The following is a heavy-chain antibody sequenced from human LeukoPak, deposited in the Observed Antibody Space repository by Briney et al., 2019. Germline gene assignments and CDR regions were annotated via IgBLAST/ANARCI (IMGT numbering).Heavy chain of an antibody. CDR2: ISYDGSNK. V-gene: IGHV3-30-3*01. Sequence: PGGSLRLSCAASGFTFSSYAMHWVRQAPGKGLEWVAVISYDGSNKYYADSVKGRFTISRDNSKNTLYLQMNSLRAEDTAVYYCARGYNWNDPLDYWGQGTLVTVSS. D-gene: IGHD1-20*01. J-gene: IGHJ4*02. CDR1: GFTFSSYA. CDR3: ARGYNWNDPLDY.